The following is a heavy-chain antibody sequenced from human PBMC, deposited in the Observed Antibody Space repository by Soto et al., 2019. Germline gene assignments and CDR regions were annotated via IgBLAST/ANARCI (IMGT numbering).Heavy chain of an antibody. D-gene: IGHD5-12*01. CDR1: GHSFTSYW. J-gene: IGHJ5*02. CDR3: ARAIEMATIGWFDP. V-gene: IGHV5-51*01. CDR2: IYPGDSDT. Sequence: PGESLKISCKASGHSFTSYWIGWVRQMPGKGLEWMGIIYPGDSDTRYRPSLLGQVTISADKSISTAYLQWSSLKASDTAIYYCARAIEMATIGWFDPWGQGTLVTVSS.